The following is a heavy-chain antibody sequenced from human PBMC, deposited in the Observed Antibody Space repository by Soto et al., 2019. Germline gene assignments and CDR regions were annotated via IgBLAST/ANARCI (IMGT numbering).Heavy chain of an antibody. Sequence: ASVKVSCKASGGTFSSYAISWVRQAPGQGLEWMGGIIPIFGTANYAQKFQGRVTITADESTSTAYMELSSLRSEDTAVYYCARGVAGYCTNGVCYTPGYYYYGMDVWGQGTTVTVSS. CDR2: IIPIFGTA. J-gene: IGHJ6*02. V-gene: IGHV1-69*13. CDR1: GGTFSSYA. CDR3: ARGVAGYCTNGVCYTPGYYYYGMDV. D-gene: IGHD2-8*01.